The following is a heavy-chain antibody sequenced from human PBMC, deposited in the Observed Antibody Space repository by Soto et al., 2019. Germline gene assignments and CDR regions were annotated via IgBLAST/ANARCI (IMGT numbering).Heavy chain of an antibody. CDR3: ATGGETGTTSRWAY. CDR2: FDPEDGDT. CDR1: GYTLTELS. J-gene: IGHJ4*02. D-gene: IGHD1-7*01. Sequence: QVQLVQSGAEVKQPGASVKVSCKVSGYTLTELSMHWVRQAPGKGLEWMGGFDPEDGDTIYAQKFQGRVTMTEDTSTDTAYMELSSLRSEDTAVYYCATGGETGTTSRWAYWGQGTLVTVSS. V-gene: IGHV1-24*01.